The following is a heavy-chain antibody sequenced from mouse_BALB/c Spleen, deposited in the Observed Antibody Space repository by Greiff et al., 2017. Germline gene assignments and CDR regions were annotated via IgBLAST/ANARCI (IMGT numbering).Heavy chain of an antibody. CDR1: GYSFTSYW. Sequence: EVQLQQSGTVLARPGASVKMSCKASGYSFTSYWMHWVKQRPGQGLEWIGAIYPGNSDTSYNQKFKGKAKLTAVTSASTAYMELSSLTNEDSAVYYCTRWGTTATGYFDYWGQGTTLTVSS. D-gene: IGHD1-2*01. V-gene: IGHV1-5*01. CDR3: TRWGTTATGYFDY. J-gene: IGHJ2*01. CDR2: IYPGNSDT.